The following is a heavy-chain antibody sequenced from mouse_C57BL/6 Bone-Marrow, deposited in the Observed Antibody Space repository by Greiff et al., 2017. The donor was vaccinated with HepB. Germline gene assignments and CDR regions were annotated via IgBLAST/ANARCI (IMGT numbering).Heavy chain of an antibody. Sequence: SGTVLARPGASVKMSCKTSGYTFTSYWMHWVKQRPEQGLEWIGAINPGNSDTSYNQKFKGKAKLTAVTSASTAYMELSSLTNEDSAVYYCTRESLCFYYAMDYWGQGTSVTVSS. CDR1: GYTFTSYW. CDR3: TRESLCFYYAMDY. V-gene: IGHV1-5*01. CDR2: INPGNSDT. D-gene: IGHD6-5*01. J-gene: IGHJ4*01.